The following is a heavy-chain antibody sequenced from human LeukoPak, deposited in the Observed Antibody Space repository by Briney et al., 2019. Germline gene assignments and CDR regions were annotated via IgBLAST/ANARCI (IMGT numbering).Heavy chain of an antibody. J-gene: IGHJ4*02. CDR2: ISAYNGNT. CDR1: GYTFTSYG. Sequence: ASVKVSCKASGYTFTSYGISWVRQAPGQGLEWMGWISAYNGNTNYAQKLQGRVTMTTDTSTSTAYMELRSLRPDDTAVYYCARDAPGSGTIYYDYWGQGTLVTVSS. CDR3: ARDAPGSGTIYYDY. V-gene: IGHV1-18*01. D-gene: IGHD3-10*01.